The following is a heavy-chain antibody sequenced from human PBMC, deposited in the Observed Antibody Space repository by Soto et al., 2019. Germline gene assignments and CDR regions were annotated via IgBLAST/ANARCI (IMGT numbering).Heavy chain of an antibody. CDR2: IYYSGST. J-gene: IGHJ4*02. D-gene: IGHD2-21*01. V-gene: IGHV4-30-4*01. Sequence: SETLSITCTVSGGSISSGDYYWSWIRQPPGKGLEWIGYIYYSGSTYYNPSLKSRVTISVDTSKNQFSLKLSSVAAADTAVYYCVKSYSAAADLFDYCGQRTPVTVSS. CDR1: GGSISSGDYY. CDR3: VKSYSAAADLFDY.